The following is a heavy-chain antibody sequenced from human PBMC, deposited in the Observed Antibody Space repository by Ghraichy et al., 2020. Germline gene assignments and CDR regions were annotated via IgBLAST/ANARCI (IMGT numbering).Heavy chain of an antibody. D-gene: IGHD2-2*01. Sequence: SVKVSCKASGGTFCSYAISWVREAPGQGLEWMGGIIPIFGTANYAQKFQGRVTITADESTSTAYMELSSLRSEDTAVYYCARADFEAGYCSSTSCSLPFDPWGQGTLVTVAS. J-gene: IGHJ5*02. CDR2: IIPIFGTA. V-gene: IGHV1-69*13. CDR3: ARADFEAGYCSSTSCSLPFDP. CDR1: GGTFCSYA.